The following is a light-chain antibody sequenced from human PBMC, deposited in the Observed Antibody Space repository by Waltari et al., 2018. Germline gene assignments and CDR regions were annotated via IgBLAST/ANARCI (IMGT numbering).Light chain of an antibody. CDR3: MQRLEFPYT. CDR1: QSLLNSDDGFTY. J-gene: IGKJ2*01. CDR2: TLS. Sequence: DIVMTQTPLSLPVTPGEPASISCASSQSLLNSDDGFTYLDWFLQKPGQSPRLLIYTLSSRASGVPERFIGTGSGSNFSLKISRVEAEDVGIYYCMQRLEFPYTFGQGTRL. V-gene: IGKV2-40*01.